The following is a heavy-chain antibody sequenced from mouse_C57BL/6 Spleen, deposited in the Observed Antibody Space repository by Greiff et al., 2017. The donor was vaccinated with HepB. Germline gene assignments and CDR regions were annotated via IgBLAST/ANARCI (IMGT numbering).Heavy chain of an antibody. V-gene: IGHV1-50*01. Sequence: QVPLQQPGAELVKPGASVKLSCKASSYTFTSYWMQWVKQRPGQGLEWIGEIDPSDSYTNYNQKFKGKATLTVDTSSRTAYMQLSSLTSEDSAVYYCARFYDSMDYWGQGTSVTVSS. CDR3: ARFYDSMDY. J-gene: IGHJ4*01. CDR2: IDPSDSYT. CDR1: SYTFTSYW.